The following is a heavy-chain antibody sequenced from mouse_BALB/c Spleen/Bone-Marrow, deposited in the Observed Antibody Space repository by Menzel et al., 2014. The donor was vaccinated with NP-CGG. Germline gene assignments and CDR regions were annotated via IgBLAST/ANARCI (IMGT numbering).Heavy chain of an antibody. J-gene: IGHJ3*01. CDR3: TTSRGYNWFAY. CDR1: GYTFTSYY. V-gene: IGHV1S16*01. CDR2: INPSNGGA. D-gene: IGHD2-2*01. Sequence: QAQLQQSGAELVKPGASVKLSCKASGYTFTSYYMYWVKQRPGQGLEWIGEINPSNGGADFNEKFKIKATLTVDKSSGTAYMQLSSLTSEDSAVYYCTTSRGYNWFAYWGQGTLVTVSA.